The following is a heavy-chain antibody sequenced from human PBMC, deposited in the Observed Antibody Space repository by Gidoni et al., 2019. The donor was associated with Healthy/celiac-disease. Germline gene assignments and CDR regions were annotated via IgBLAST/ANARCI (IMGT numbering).Heavy chain of an antibody. CDR3: ARVRRSPEDLLSQPEGWFDP. V-gene: IGHV1-46*01. Sequence: QVQLVQSGAEVKKPGASVKVSCKASGYTFTSYYMHWVRQAPGQGLEWMGIINPSGGSTSYAQKFQGRVTMTRDTSTSTVYMELSSLRSEDTAVYYCARVRRSPEDLLSQPEGWFDPWGQGTLVTVSS. CDR1: GYTFTSYY. CDR2: INPSGGST. D-gene: IGHD2-15*01. J-gene: IGHJ5*02.